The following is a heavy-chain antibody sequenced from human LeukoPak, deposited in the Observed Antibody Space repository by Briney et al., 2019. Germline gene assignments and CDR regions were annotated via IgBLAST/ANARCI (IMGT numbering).Heavy chain of an antibody. V-gene: IGHV4-4*07. CDR2: IYTSGST. CDR3: ARREVVERYYFDY. CDR1: GGSISSYY. D-gene: IGHD1-1*01. Sequence: SETLSLTCTVSGGSISSYYWSWIRQPAGKGLEWIGRIYTSGSTNYNPSLKSRATMSVDTSKNQFSLKLSSVTAADTAVYYCARREVVERYYFDYWGQGTLVTVSS. J-gene: IGHJ4*02.